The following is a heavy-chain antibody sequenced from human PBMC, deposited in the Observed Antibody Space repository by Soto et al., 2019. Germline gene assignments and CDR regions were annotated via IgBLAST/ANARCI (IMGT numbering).Heavy chain of an antibody. D-gene: IGHD3-22*01. CDR2: ISNDETHT. V-gene: IGHV3-30-3*01. CDR3: AREDYSSGSAGTFHL. Sequence: QVQLVESGGGVVQPGRSLRLSCGASGFTLSRYHMHWVRQTSGTGLEWVALISNDETHTAYADSVKGRFSVSRDNVQNTVYLQMNNLRDEDTAIYYCAREDYSSGSAGTFHLWGQGTLVTVSS. CDR1: GFTLSRYH. J-gene: IGHJ1*01.